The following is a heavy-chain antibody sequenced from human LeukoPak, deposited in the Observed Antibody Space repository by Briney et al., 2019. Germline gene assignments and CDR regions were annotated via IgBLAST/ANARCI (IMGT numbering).Heavy chain of an antibody. V-gene: IGHV4-31*03. CDR2: IYYSGST. D-gene: IGHD4-17*01. CDR3: ARTLEDYGDFPRAWFDP. J-gene: IGHJ5*02. CDR1: SGSISSGGYY. Sequence: SETLSLTCTVSSGSISSGGYYWSWIRQHPGKGLEWIGYIYYSGSTYYNPSLKSRVTISVDTSKNQFSLKLSSVTAADTAVYYCARTLEDYGDFPRAWFDPWGQGTLVTVSS.